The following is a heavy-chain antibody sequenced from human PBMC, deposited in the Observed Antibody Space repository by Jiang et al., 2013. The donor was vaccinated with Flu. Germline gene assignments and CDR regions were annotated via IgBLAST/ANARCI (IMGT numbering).Heavy chain of an antibody. CDR1: GFTFSSYA. CDR3: ARGLSYYYDSSGPVYEYFQH. Sequence: VQLLESGGGVVQPGRSLRLSCAASGFTFSSYAMHWVRQAPGKGLEWVAVISYDGSNKYYADSVKGRFTISRDNSKNTLYLQMNSLRAEDTAVYYCARGLSYYYDSSGPVYEYFQHWGQGTLVTVSS. J-gene: IGHJ1*01. V-gene: IGHV3-30-3*01. D-gene: IGHD3-22*01. CDR2: ISYDGSNK.